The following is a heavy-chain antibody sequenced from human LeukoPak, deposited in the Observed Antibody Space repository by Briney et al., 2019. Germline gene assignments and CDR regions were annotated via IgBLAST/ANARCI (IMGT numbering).Heavy chain of an antibody. Sequence: GESLRISCKGSGYSFTSYWISWVRQMPGKGLERMGRIDPSDSYTNYSPSFQGHVTISADKSISTAYLQWSSLKASDTAMYYCAKGGAAATDYWGQGTLVTVSS. J-gene: IGHJ4*02. CDR1: GYSFTSYW. V-gene: IGHV5-10-1*01. D-gene: IGHD6-13*01. CDR2: IDPSDSYT. CDR3: AKGGAAATDY.